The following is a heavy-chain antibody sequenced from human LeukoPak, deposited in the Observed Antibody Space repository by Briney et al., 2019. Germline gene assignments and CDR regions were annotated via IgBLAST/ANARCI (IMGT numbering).Heavy chain of an antibody. CDR1: GASINNYF. CDR3: AREAKSYDGDGYYLDY. J-gene: IGHJ4*02. D-gene: IGHD3-22*01. Sequence: SETLSLTCTVSGASINNYFWGWIRQSAGKGLEWIGRIYTNGNTNYSPSLVGRVTMSVDMSKSQFSLRLSSVTAADTAVFYCAREAKSYDGDGYYLDYWGQGILATVAS. V-gene: IGHV4-4*07. CDR2: IYTNGNT.